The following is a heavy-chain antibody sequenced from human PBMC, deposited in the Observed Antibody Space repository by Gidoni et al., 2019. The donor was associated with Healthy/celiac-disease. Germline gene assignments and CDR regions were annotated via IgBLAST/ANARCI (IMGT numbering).Heavy chain of an antibody. V-gene: IGHV4-34*01. CDR2: INHSGST. J-gene: IGHJ5*02. D-gene: IGHD2-15*01. Sequence: QVQLQQWGAGLLKPSATLSLTCAVCGGSFSGYYWSWIRQPPGKGLEWIGEINHSGSTNYNPSLKNRVTKSVDTSKNQFSLKLSSVTAADTAVYYCARWWGNWFDPWGQGTLVTVSS. CDR3: ARWWGNWFDP. CDR1: GGSFSGYY.